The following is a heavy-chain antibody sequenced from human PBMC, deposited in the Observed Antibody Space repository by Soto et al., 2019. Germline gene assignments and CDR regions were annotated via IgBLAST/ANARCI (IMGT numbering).Heavy chain of an antibody. CDR1: GGSISSGDYY. CDR3: VRGLAVKPRYYRGY. J-gene: IGHJ4*01. V-gene: IGHV4-30-4*01. CDR2: IYYTGNT. D-gene: IGHD1-26*01. Sequence: SETLSLTCTVSGGSISSGDYYWSWVRQPPGKDLEYIGYIYYTGNTYYNPSLNSRVTISVDTSKNQFSLKLSSVTAADTAVYFCVRGLAVKPRYYRGYGGHRNRDTVSA.